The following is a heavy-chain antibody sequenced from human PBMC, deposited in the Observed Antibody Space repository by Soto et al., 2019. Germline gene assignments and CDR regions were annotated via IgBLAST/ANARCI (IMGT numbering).Heavy chain of an antibody. CDR2: IGGSGGST. CDR1: GFTFSSYA. Sequence: EVQLLESGGGLVQPGGSLRLSCAASGFTFSSYAMSWVRQAPGKGLEWVSAIGGSGGSTYYADSVKGRFTISRDNSKNTLYLQMNSLRAEDTAVYYCAKGGYCSSTSCDSDAFDIWGQGTMVTVSS. CDR3: AKGGYCSSTSCDSDAFDI. J-gene: IGHJ3*02. D-gene: IGHD2-2*01. V-gene: IGHV3-23*01.